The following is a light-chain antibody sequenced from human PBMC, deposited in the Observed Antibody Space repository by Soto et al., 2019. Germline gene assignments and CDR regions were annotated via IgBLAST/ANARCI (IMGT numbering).Light chain of an antibody. Sequence: DIQMTQSPSTLSASVGDRVTITCRASQSISSWLAWYQQKPGKAPKLLIYDASTLESGVPSRFSGRGSGAEFTLIISSLQPDDFAMNVFEQYNSYLFGPGTKVDLK. CDR2: DAS. V-gene: IGKV1-5*01. CDR3: EQYNSYL. J-gene: IGKJ3*01. CDR1: QSISSW.